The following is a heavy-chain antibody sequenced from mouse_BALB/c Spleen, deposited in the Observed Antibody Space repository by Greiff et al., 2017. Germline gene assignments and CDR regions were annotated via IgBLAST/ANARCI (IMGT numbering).Heavy chain of an antibody. V-gene: IGHV2-9*02. Sequence: QVQLRQSGPGLVAPSQSLSITCTVSGFSLTSYGVHWVRQPPGKGLEWLGVIWAGGSTNYNSALMSRLSISKDNSKSQVFLKMNSLQTDDTAMYYCAREGIGYDAAMDYWGQGTSVTVSS. CDR3: AREGIGYDAAMDY. J-gene: IGHJ4*01. CDR1: GFSLTSYG. D-gene: IGHD2-14*01. CDR2: IWAGGST.